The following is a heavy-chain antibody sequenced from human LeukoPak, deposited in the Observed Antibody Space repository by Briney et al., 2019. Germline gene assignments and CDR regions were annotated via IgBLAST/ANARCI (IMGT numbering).Heavy chain of an antibody. Sequence: SQTLSLTCAISGDSVSSNSAAWNWIRQSPSTVLEWLGRTYYRSKWYNDYAVSVKSRITINPDTSKNQFSLQLNSVTPEDTAVYYCARGRYSYGFFDYWGQGTLVTVSS. J-gene: IGHJ4*02. V-gene: IGHV6-1*01. CDR2: TYYRSKWYN. D-gene: IGHD5-18*01. CDR3: ARGRYSYGFFDY. CDR1: GDSVSSNSAA.